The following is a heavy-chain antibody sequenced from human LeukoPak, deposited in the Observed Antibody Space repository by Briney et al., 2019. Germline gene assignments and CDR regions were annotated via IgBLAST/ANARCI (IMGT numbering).Heavy chain of an antibody. J-gene: IGHJ6*03. CDR1: GGSISSGDYY. Sequence: PSQTLSLTCTVSGGSISSGDYYWSWIRQPPGKGLEWIGYIYYSGSTYCNPSLKSRVTISVDTSKNQFSLKLSSVTAADTAVYYCARDTPYYDILTGRRNMDVRGKGTTVTVSS. V-gene: IGHV4-30-4*08. CDR2: IYYSGST. CDR3: ARDTPYYDILTGRRNMDV. D-gene: IGHD3-9*01.